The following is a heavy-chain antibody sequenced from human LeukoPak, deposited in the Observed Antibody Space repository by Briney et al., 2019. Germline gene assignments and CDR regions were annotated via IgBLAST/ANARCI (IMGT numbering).Heavy chain of an antibody. D-gene: IGHD2-15*01. CDR3: ARRLLYCSGGSCYSYFDY. J-gene: IGHJ4*02. CDR1: GYSFASYW. CDR2: IYPDDSDI. Sequence: GESLKISCKGSGYSFASYWITWVRQMPGKGLEWMGIIYPDDSDIRYSPSFQGQVTISADKSISTAYLQWSSLKASDTAMYYCARRLLYCSGGSCYSYFDYWGQGTLVTVSS. V-gene: IGHV5-51*01.